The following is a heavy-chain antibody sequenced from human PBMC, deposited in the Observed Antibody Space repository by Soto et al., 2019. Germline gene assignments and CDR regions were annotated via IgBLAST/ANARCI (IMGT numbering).Heavy chain of an antibody. J-gene: IGHJ4*02. CDR1: GFALKNNA. CDR3: AKDPYGDYNWLEY. Sequence: PGGSLRLSCAASGFALKNNAIHWVRQASGKGLEWLAVISYDGNTKYYAESVKGRFIVSRDNAKNTVDLQLYSLRGDDTAVYYCAKDPYGDYNWLEYWGQGIKVTVSS. CDR2: ISYDGNTK. D-gene: IGHD4-17*01. V-gene: IGHV3-30*18.